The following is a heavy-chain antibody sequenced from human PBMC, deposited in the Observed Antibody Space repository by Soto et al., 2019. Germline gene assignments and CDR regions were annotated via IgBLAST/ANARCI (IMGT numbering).Heavy chain of an antibody. V-gene: IGHV4-4*07. CDR1: GGSLSSYY. CDR2: SYTSGSP. J-gene: IGHJ6*02. CDR3: ARDGPTTVTPYDNGMDV. D-gene: IGHD1-1*01. Sequence: QVQLQESGPGLVMPSETLSLTCTVSGGSLSSYYWSWIRQPAGKGLEWIGRSYTSGSPNYNPSLRSRVTMSVDTSKHQFPLKLSSVTAADTAVYYCARDGPTTVTPYDNGMDVWGQGTTVTVSS.